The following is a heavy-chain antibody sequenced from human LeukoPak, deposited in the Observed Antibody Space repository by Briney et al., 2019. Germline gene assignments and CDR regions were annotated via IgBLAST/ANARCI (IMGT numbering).Heavy chain of an antibody. CDR1: GFTFSSYG. CDR3: ARDAAAAGKGTYDY. D-gene: IGHD6-13*01. J-gene: IGHJ4*02. V-gene: IGHV3-33*01. CDR2: IWYDGSNK. Sequence: PGGSLRLSCAASGFTFSSYGMHWVRQAPGKGLEWVAVIWYDGSNKYYADSVKGRFTITRDNSKNTLYLQMNSLRAEDTAVYYCARDAAAAGKGTYDYWGQGTLVTVSS.